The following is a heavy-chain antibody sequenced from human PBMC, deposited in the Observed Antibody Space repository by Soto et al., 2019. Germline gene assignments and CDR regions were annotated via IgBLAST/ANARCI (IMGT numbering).Heavy chain of an antibody. Sequence: PVGSLRLSCAASGFTFSDYYMNWIRQAPGKGLEWVSYISTSGSTINYADSVKGRFTISRDNAKNSLYLQMNSLRAEDTAVYYCVRGWTKYYDFWSGYFWGQGTLVTVSS. J-gene: IGHJ4*02. V-gene: IGHV3-11*01. CDR1: GFTFSDYY. CDR2: ISTSGSTI. CDR3: VRGWTKYYDFWSGYF. D-gene: IGHD3-3*01.